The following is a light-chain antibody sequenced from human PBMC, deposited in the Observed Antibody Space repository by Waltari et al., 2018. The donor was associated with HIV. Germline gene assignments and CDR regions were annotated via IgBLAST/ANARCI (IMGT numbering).Light chain of an antibody. CDR2: SNY. J-gene: IGLJ2*01. CDR1: SSNIGSNI. CDR3: AAWDDSLNGPV. Sequence: QSVLTQPPLASGTPGQRVTISCSGSSSNIGSNIVNWFQQLPGTAPKLLIYSNYQRPSGVPDRFSGSKSGTSASLAISGLQSEDEADYYCAAWDDSLNGPVFGGGTKLTVL. V-gene: IGLV1-44*01.